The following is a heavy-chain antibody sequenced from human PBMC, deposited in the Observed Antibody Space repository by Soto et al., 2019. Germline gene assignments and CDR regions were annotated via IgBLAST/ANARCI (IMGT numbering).Heavy chain of an antibody. V-gene: IGHV3-21*02. D-gene: IGHD6-13*01. Sequence: EVQLVESGGCLVKPGGSLRLSCAASGFTFSNYTMNWVRQAPGKGLEWVSSITRGSSYIYYADSLKGRFTISRDNAKNSLYLQMNSLRAEDTAVYYCGRNLRGAAAGTGYWGQGTLVTVSS. CDR2: ITRGSSYI. CDR3: GRNLRGAAAGTGY. CDR1: GFTFSNYT. J-gene: IGHJ4*02.